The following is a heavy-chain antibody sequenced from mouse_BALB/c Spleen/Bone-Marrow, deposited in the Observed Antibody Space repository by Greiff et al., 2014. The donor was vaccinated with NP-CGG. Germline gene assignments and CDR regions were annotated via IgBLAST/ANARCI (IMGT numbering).Heavy chain of an antibody. D-gene: IGHD1-2*01. Sequence: VTLKESGAELVKPGASVKLSCTASGFNIKDTYMHWVKQRPEQGLEWIGRIDPANGNTKYDPKFQGKATITADTSSNTAYLQLSSLTSEDTAVYYCARTAPENFDYWGQGTTLTVSS. V-gene: IGHV14-3*02. CDR2: IDPANGNT. CDR1: GFNIKDTY. CDR3: ARTAPENFDY. J-gene: IGHJ2*01.